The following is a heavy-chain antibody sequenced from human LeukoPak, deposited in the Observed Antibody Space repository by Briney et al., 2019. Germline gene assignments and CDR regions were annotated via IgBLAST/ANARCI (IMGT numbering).Heavy chain of an antibody. CDR1: GYTFTGYY. Sequence: ASVKVSCKASGYTFTGYYMHWVRQAPGQGLEWMGWINPNSGGTNYAQKFQGRVTMTRDTSISTAYMELSRLRSDDTAVYYCARDGDYDSSGYQQWGQGTLVTVSS. CDR3: ARDGDYDSSGYQQ. CDR2: INPNSGGT. D-gene: IGHD3-22*01. J-gene: IGHJ1*01. V-gene: IGHV1-2*02.